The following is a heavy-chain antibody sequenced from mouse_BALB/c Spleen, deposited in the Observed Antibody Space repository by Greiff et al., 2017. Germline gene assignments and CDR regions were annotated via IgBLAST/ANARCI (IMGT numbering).Heavy chain of an antibody. J-gene: IGHJ3*01. CDR2: ISSGSSTI. CDR3: ARSGDYDGAWFAY. CDR1: GFTFSSFG. Sequence: DVHLVESGGGLVQPGGSRKLSCAASGFTFSSFGMHWVRQAPEKGLEWVAYISSGSSTIYYADTVKGRFTISRDNPKNTLFLQMTSLRSEDTAMYYCARSGDYDGAWFAYWGQGTLVTVSA. D-gene: IGHD2-4*01. V-gene: IGHV5-17*02.